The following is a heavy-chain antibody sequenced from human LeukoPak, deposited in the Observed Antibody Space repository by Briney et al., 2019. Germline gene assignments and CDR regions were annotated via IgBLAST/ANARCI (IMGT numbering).Heavy chain of an antibody. Sequence: GGSLRLSCATSGFTFDDYGMNWVRQAPGKGLEWVSNINWNGNNVDYADSVKGRFTISRDKAKNSLHLQMNSLRAEDTALYYCARVRKQYYYYDSHHRDASDIWGRGTMVIVSS. CDR3: ARVRKQYYYYDSHHRDASDI. CDR2: INWNGNNV. D-gene: IGHD3-9*01. V-gene: IGHV3-20*04. CDR1: GFTFDDYG. J-gene: IGHJ3*02.